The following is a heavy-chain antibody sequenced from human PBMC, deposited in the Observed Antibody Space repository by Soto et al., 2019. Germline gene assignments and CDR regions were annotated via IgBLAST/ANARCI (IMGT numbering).Heavy chain of an antibody. J-gene: IGHJ4*02. D-gene: IGHD2-15*01. Sequence: QVQLVQSGAEVKKPGASVKVSCKASGYTFTGYYMHWVRQAPAQGLEWMGWIKPNSGGTQCPRKFQGRVTMTRDTSITTVYMSLTGLKSDDTAVYYCARDLAKGGGSAGFDYWGQGTLVAVSS. CDR2: IKPNSGGT. CDR1: GYTFTGYY. CDR3: ARDLAKGGGSAGFDY. V-gene: IGHV1-2*02.